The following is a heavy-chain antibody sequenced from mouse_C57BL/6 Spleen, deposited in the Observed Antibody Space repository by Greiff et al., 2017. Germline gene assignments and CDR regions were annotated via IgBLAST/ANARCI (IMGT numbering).Heavy chain of an antibody. CDR2: INYDGSST. V-gene: IGHV5-16*01. D-gene: IGHD3-2*02. Sequence: EVKLMESEGGLVQPGSSMKLSCTASGFTFSDYYMAWVRQVPEKGLEWVANINYDGSSTYYLDSLKSRFIISRDNAKNILYLQMSSLKSEDTATYYCARDQGNRAYWGQGTLVTVSA. J-gene: IGHJ3*01. CDR1: GFTFSDYY. CDR3: ARDQGNRAY.